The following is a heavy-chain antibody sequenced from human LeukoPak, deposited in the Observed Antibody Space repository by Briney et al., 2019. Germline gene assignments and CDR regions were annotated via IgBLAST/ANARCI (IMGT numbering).Heavy chain of an antibody. J-gene: IGHJ6*03. D-gene: IGHD3-22*01. Sequence: SETLSLTCTVSGGSISSYYWSWIRQPPGKGLEWIGYIYYSGSTNYNPSLKSRGTISVDTSNNQFHLKLSSVTAADTAVYYCARAPAYDSSGYYGSYYYYYYMDVWGKGTTVTVSS. CDR1: GGSISSYY. V-gene: IGHV4-59*01. CDR3: ARAPAYDSSGYYGSYYYYYYMDV. CDR2: IYYSGST.